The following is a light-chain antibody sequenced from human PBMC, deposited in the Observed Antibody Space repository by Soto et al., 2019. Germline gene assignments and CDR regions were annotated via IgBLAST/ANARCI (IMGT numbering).Light chain of an antibody. CDR3: SSYTRTTTLVV. V-gene: IGLV2-11*01. CDR2: DVS. J-gene: IGLJ3*02. Sequence: QSALTQPRSVSGSPGQSVTISCTGTSSDVGGYNYVSWYQQHPGKAPKLMIYDVSKRPSGVPDRFSGSKSGNTASLTISGLQAEDEADYYCSSYTRTTTLVVFGGGTKLTVL. CDR1: SSDVGGYNY.